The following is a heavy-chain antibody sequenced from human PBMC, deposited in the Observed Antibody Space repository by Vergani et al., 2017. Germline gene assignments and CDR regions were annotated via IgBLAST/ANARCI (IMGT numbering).Heavy chain of an antibody. CDR2: IYTSGST. Sequence: QVQLQESGPGLVKPSQTLSLTCTVSGGSISSGSYYWSWIRQPAGKGLEWIGRIYTSGSTNYNPSLKSRVTISVDTSKNQFSLKLSSVTAANTAVYYWARGLRGIAAAGAFAPWGQGTLVTVSS. CDR3: ARGLRGIAAAGAFAP. J-gene: IGHJ5*02. V-gene: IGHV4-61*02. D-gene: IGHD6-13*01. CDR1: GGSISSGSYY.